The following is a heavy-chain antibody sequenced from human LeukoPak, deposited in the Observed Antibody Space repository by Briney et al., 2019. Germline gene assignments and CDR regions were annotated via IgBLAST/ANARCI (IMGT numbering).Heavy chain of an antibody. Sequence: PSETLSLTCTVSGGSISSYYWSWIRQPPGKGLEWIGYIYYSGSTNYNPSLKSRVTISVDTSKNQFSLKLSSVTAADTAVYYCARVTSRGVASYYMDVWGKGTTVTVSS. CDR2: IYYSGST. CDR1: GGSISSYY. V-gene: IGHV4-59*01. D-gene: IGHD3-10*01. CDR3: ARVTSRGVASYYMDV. J-gene: IGHJ6*03.